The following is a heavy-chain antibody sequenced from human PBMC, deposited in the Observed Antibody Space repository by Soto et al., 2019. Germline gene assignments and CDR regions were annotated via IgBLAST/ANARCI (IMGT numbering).Heavy chain of an antibody. CDR1: GCTFTSYA. CDR2: INAGNGNT. Sequence: ASVKVSCKASGCTFTSYAMHWVRQAPGQRLEWMGWINAGNGNTKYSQKFQGRVTITRDTSASTAYMELSSLRSEDTAVYYCARDFCSSTSCYDWFDPWGQGTLVTVSS. J-gene: IGHJ5*02. D-gene: IGHD2-2*01. V-gene: IGHV1-3*01. CDR3: ARDFCSSTSCYDWFDP.